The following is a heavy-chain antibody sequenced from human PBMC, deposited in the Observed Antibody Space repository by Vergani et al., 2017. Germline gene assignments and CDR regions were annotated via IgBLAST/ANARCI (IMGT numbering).Heavy chain of an antibody. V-gene: IGHV1-69*13. CDR1: GGTFSSYT. CDR3: ARDGGEYDKDALDV. Sequence: QVQLVQSGAEVKEPGSSVKVSCKVSGGTFSSYTLSWVRQAPGQGLEWMGRIIPLSGTAVYAQKLEGRVTITASESTSTAYMELSSLTSGDTAVYYCARDGGEYDKDALDVWGQGTKVTVTS. D-gene: IGHD2-21*01. CDR2: IIPLSGTA. J-gene: IGHJ3*01.